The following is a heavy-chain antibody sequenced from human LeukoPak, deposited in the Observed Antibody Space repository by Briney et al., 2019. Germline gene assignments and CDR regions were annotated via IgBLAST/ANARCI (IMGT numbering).Heavy chain of an antibody. J-gene: IGHJ4*02. CDR1: GCTFSRYW. CDR2: LIQDGREK. D-gene: IGHD6-19*01. Sequence: GGSLRLSCVASGCTFSRYWMTWVRQAPGKGLEWVATLIQDGREKHYVDSVKGRFTISRDNTKNSVYLEMNSLRAEDTAVYFCASWGSVAGQRALDYWGQGTLVTVSS. CDR3: ASWGSVAGQRALDY. V-gene: IGHV3-7*03.